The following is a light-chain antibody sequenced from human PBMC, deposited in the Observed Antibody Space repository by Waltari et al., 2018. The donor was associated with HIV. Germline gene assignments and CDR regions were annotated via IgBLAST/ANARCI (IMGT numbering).Light chain of an antibody. CDR3: RSYTSSSTLVV. Sequence: QFALTQPASVSGSPGQSLTISRTGTSSDVGGYNYVSWYQQHPGKAPKLVIYEVTNRPSGISDSFSGSKSGNTASLTICGLQAEDEADYYCRSYTSSSTLVVFGGGTKLTVL. CDR1: SSDVGGYNY. V-gene: IGLV2-14*01. CDR2: EVT. J-gene: IGLJ2*01.